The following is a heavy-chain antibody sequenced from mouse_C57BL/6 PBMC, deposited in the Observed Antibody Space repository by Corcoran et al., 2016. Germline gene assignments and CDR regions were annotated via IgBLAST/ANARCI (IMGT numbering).Heavy chain of an antibody. V-gene: IGHV1-26*01. CDR2: INPNNGGT. CDR1: GYTFTDYY. J-gene: IGHJ2*01. Sequence: EVQLQQSGPELVKPGASVKISCKASGYTFTDYYMNWVKQSHGKSLEWIGDINPNNGGTSYNQKFKGKATLTVDKSSSTAYMELRSLTSEDSAVYYCAGGTIGYSNGYWGQGTTLTVSS. D-gene: IGHD2-5*01. CDR3: AGGTIGYSNGY.